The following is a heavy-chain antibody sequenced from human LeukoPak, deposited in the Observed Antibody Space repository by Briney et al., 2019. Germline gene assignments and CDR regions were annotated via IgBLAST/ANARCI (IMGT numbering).Heavy chain of an antibody. J-gene: IGHJ4*02. CDR3: AKSTTVTTQQRGYFDY. D-gene: IGHD4-11*01. CDR2: ISYDGSNK. CDR1: GFTFSSYG. V-gene: IGHV3-30*18. Sequence: GGSLRLSCEASGFTFSSYGMHWFRQAPGKGLEWVAVISYDGSNKYFADSVKGRFTISRDNPKNTLYLQMNSLRAEDTAVYYCAKSTTVTTQQRGYFDYWGQGTLVTVSS.